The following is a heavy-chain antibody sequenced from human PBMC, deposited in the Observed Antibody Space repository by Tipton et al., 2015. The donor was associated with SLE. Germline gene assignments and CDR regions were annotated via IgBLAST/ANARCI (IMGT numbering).Heavy chain of an antibody. CDR2: IYYSGST. J-gene: IGHJ6*02. CDR3: ARLPFHYDSSGYYYYSTMDV. CDR1: GGSISDSSYY. Sequence: TLSLTCTVSGGSISDSSYYWDWIRQPPGKGLEWIGSIYYSGSTYYNPSLKSRVTISEDTSKNQFSLKLSSVTAADTAVYHCARLPFHYDSSGYYYYSTMDVWGQGTTVTVSS. V-gene: IGHV4-39*01. D-gene: IGHD3-22*01.